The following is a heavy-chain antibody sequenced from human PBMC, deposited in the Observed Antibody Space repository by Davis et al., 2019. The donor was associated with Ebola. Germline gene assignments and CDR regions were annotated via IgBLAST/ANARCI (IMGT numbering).Heavy chain of an antibody. J-gene: IGHJ6*04. CDR2: IKTDGSVT. CDR3: ARDQLEVYTYYYYGMDV. Sequence: HTGGSLRLSCAASGFTFSNHWMHWVRQAPGKGLVWVSRIKTDGSVTGYADSVKGRFTISRDNAKNSLYLQMNSLRAEDTAVYYCARDQLEVYTYYYYGMDVWGKGTTVTVSS. D-gene: IGHD3-3*01. CDR1: GFTFSNHW. V-gene: IGHV3-74*01.